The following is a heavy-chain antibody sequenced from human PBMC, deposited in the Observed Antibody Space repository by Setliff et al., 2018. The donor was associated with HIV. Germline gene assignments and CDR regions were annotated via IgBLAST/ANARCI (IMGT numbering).Heavy chain of an antibody. CDR2: IYYSGST. CDR3: ARGYYDFWSGPFKYYYYYMDV. CDR1: GGSISSGGYY. V-gene: IGHV4-61*08. Sequence: PSETLSLTCTVSGGSISSGGYYWSWIRQLPGKGLEWIGYIYYSGSTNHNPSLKSRVTISVDTSKNQFSLRLSSVTAADTAVYYCARGYYDFWSGPFKYYYYYMDVWGKGTTVTVSS. D-gene: IGHD3-3*01. J-gene: IGHJ6*03.